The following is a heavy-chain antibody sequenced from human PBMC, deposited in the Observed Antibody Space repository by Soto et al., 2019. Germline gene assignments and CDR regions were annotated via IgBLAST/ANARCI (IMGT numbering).Heavy chain of an antibody. D-gene: IGHD3-3*01. Sequence: EVQLVGSGGGLVQPGGSLRLSCAASGFSFSSYWMYWVRQAPGKGLVWVSRLDSDGSSRRYADSVKGRFTISRDNAKNTLYLQMNSLRSEDTAVYYCGRAGVPSGVDVWGQGTTVTVSS. CDR1: GFSFSSYW. CDR2: LDSDGSSR. V-gene: IGHV3-74*01. CDR3: GRAGVPSGVDV. J-gene: IGHJ6*02.